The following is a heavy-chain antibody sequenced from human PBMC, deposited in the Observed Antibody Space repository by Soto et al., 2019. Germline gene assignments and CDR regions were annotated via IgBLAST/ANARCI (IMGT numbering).Heavy chain of an antibody. CDR3: ATPSQTTVTAYFDY. Sequence: GGSLRLSCAASGFTFSSYWMHWVRQAPGKGLVWVSRISSDASSTSYADSVKGRFTISRDNAKNTLYLQMNSLRAEDMAVYYCATPSQTTVTAYFDYWGQGTLVTVSS. CDR1: GFTFSSYW. D-gene: IGHD4-17*01. J-gene: IGHJ4*02. CDR2: ISSDASST. V-gene: IGHV3-74*01.